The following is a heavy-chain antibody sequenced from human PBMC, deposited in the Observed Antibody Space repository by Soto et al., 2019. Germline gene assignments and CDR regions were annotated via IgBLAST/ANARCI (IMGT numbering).Heavy chain of an antibody. J-gene: IGHJ6*02. Sequence: GESLKISCQGSGYSFTRYWISWVRQMPGKGLEWMGRIDPIDSYTNYSPSFQGHVTISADKSISTAYLQWSSLKASDTAMYYCARLPIVVVPAAMLNYYYYGMDVWGQGTTVTVSS. CDR1: GYSFTRYW. CDR2: IDPIDSYT. D-gene: IGHD2-2*01. CDR3: ARLPIVVVPAAMLNYYYYGMDV. V-gene: IGHV5-10-1*01.